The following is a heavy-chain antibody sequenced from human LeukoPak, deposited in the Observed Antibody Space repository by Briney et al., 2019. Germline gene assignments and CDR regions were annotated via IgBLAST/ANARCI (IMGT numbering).Heavy chain of an antibody. V-gene: IGHV4-38-2*01. D-gene: IGHD2-21*02. CDR1: AYSISSGYY. Sequence: KSSETLSLTCAVSAYSISSGYYWGWIRQPPGKGLEWIGSIHHGGSTYYNPPLKSRITISIDRSKNQFSLKLNSVTAADSAVYYWATNVTYSFDNWGQGTPVTVSS. CDR3: ATNVTYSFDN. CDR2: IHHGGST. J-gene: IGHJ4*02.